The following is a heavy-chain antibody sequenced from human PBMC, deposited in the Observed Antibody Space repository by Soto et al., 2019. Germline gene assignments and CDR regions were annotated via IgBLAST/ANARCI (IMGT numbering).Heavy chain of an antibody. CDR1: GFTYSSYG. CDR3: AKLRDFVVLPAGILDY. J-gene: IGHJ4*02. CDR2: ISGGGDTT. Sequence: PGGSLRLSCADSGFTYSSYGISWIRLSPGKGLEWVSVISGGGDTTYYTPSVKGRFTISRDDFRNTLYLQMNSLRTEDTAIYYCAKLRDFVVLPAGILDYWGPGTLVTSPQ. D-gene: IGHD2-8*01. V-gene: IGHV3-23*01.